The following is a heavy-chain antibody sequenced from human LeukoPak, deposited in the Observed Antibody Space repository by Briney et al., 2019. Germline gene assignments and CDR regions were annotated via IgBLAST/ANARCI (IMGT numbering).Heavy chain of an antibody. D-gene: IGHD5-12*01. CDR1: GFTFSSYG. Sequence: GGSLRLSCVASGFTFSSYGMHWVRQPPGKGLEWVAVIWYDGSHIYYADSVQGRFTISRDNSKNTLYLQMNSLRGEDTAVSHCARGLLRGYSGYANDVFDIWGQGTMVTVSS. CDR3: ARGLLRGYSGYANDVFDI. V-gene: IGHV3-33*01. CDR2: IWYDGSHI. J-gene: IGHJ3*02.